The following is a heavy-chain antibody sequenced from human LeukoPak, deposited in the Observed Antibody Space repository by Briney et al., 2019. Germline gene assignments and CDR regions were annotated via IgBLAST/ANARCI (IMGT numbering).Heavy chain of an antibody. Sequence: PGGSLRLSCAASGFAFSIYSMNWVRQAPGKGLEWVSSISDNAGSTYYADSVNGRFTISRDNSKNTLFLQMNSLGADDTAVYYCAKVYYYGSGSFIFDCWGQGTLVTVSS. V-gene: IGHV3-23*01. J-gene: IGHJ4*02. CDR1: GFAFSIYS. CDR2: ISDNAGST. D-gene: IGHD3-10*01. CDR3: AKVYYYGSGSFIFDC.